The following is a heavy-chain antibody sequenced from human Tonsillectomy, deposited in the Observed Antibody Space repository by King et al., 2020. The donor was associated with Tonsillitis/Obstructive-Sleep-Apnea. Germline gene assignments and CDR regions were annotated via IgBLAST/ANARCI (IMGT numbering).Heavy chain of an antibody. V-gene: IGHV3-33*01. Sequence: VQLVESGGGVVQPGRSLRLSCAASGFTFSSYGMHCVRQAPGKGLEWVAVIWYDGSNKYYADSVKGRFTISRDNSKNTLYLQMNSLRAEDTAVYYCARETIVVVPAATHFDYWGQGTLVTVSS. J-gene: IGHJ4*02. CDR2: IWYDGSNK. CDR3: ARETIVVVPAATHFDY. D-gene: IGHD2-2*01. CDR1: GFTFSSYG.